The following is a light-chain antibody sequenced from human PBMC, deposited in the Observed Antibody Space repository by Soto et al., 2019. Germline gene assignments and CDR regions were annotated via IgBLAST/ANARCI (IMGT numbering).Light chain of an antibody. CDR3: QQSYSTPSIT. V-gene: IGKV1-39*01. J-gene: IGKJ5*01. CDR2: AAS. Sequence: DIQMTQSPSSLSASVGDRVTITCRASQSISNYLNWYQQKPGKAPKVLIYAASNLQSGVPSRFSGSGSGTDFTLTISSLQPEDFATYYCQQSYSTPSITFGQGTRLEIK. CDR1: QSISNY.